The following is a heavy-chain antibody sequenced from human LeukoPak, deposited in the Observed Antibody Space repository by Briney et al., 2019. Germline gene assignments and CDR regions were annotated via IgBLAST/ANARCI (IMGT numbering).Heavy chain of an antibody. CDR1: GFTFSDYY. Sequence: GWSLRLSCAASGFTFSDYYMSWIRQAPGKGLEWVSYISSSSSYTNYADSVKGRFTISRDNAKNSLYLQMNSLRAEDTAVYYCATNYDILTGSPKDDAFDIWGQGTMVTVSS. V-gene: IGHV3-11*03. J-gene: IGHJ3*02. D-gene: IGHD3-9*01. CDR2: ISSSSSYT. CDR3: ATNYDILTGSPKDDAFDI.